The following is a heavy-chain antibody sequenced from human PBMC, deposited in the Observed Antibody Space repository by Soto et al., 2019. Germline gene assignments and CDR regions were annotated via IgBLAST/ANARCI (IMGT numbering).Heavy chain of an antibody. Sequence: GVLKISCAASGFTLSSYAMSWVRQAPGKGLEWVSAISGSGGSAYYADSVKGRFTISRDNSKNTLYLQMNSLRAEDTAVYYCAKFLRIAVAGESLDYWGQGALVTVSS. D-gene: IGHD6-19*01. CDR1: GFTLSSYA. J-gene: IGHJ4*02. CDR3: AKFLRIAVAGESLDY. V-gene: IGHV3-23*01. CDR2: ISGSGGSA.